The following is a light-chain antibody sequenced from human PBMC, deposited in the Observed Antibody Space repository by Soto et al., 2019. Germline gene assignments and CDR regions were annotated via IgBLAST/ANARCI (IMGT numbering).Light chain of an antibody. CDR3: TSCTSSSTVV. CDR2: DVN. CDR1: SSDVGGYNF. Sequence: QSALTQPASVSGSPGQSITISCTGTSSDVGGYNFVSWYQQHPGKAPKVMIYDVNNRPSGVSNRFSGSKSGNTASLTISGHQAEDEADYYCTSCTSSSTVVFGGGTKLTVL. V-gene: IGLV2-14*03. J-gene: IGLJ2*01.